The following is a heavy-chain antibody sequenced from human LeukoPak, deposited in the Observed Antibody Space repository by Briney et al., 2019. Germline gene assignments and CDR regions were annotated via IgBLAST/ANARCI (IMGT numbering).Heavy chain of an antibody. D-gene: IGHD2-2*01. J-gene: IGHJ4*02. CDR1: GYTFTGFY. CDR3: ARGPHQHSDS. CDR2: LIPSRGTP. Sequence: ASVKVSCKASGYTFTGFYIHWVRQAPGQGLEWMAKLIPSRGTPSYALKFQGRVTVTSDTSTSTVHMELSSLRSDDSAVYYCARGPHQHSDSWGQGTLVSVSS. V-gene: IGHV1-46*01.